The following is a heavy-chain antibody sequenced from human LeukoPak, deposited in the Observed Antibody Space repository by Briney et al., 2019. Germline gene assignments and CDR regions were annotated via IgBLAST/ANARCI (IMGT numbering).Heavy chain of an antibody. CDR1: GGSISTYY. CDR2: IYHSGST. CDR3: ARGGHEIDY. V-gene: IGHV4-59*01. Sequence: SETLSLTCTVSGGSISTYYWNWIRQPPGKGLEWIGYIYHSGSTNYNPSLKSRVTISVDTSKNQFSLKLSSVTAADTAVYYCARGGHEIDYWGQGTLVTVSS. J-gene: IGHJ4*02.